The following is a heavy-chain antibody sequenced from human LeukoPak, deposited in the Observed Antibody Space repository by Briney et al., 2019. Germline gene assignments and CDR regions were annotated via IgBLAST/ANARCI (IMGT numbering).Heavy chain of an antibody. CDR2: FEGTGNKT. Sequence: PGGSLRLSCVVSGVTLNNYAMNWVRDAPGGGVGWVSVFEGTGNKTLYADSVKVRYTISRDNDENILYQQMNSLRAEDTAIHFWAKKSQVTSPGNYFDYWGQGILVRVP. V-gene: IGHV3-23*01. D-gene: IGHD2-21*02. CDR1: GVTLNNYA. J-gene: IGHJ4*02. CDR3: AKKSQVTSPGNYFDY.